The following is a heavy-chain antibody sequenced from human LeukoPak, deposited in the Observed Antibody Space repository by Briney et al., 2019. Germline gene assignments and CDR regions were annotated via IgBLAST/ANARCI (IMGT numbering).Heavy chain of an antibody. CDR1: GGSFSGYY. CDR2: INHSGST. V-gene: IGHV4-34*01. Sequence: PSETLSLTCAVYGGSFSGYYWSWIRQPPGKGLEWIGEINHSGSTNYTPSLKSRVTISVDTSKKQFFLKLSSVTAADTAVYYCVTYYFDSSGPKKNYWGQGTLVTVSS. J-gene: IGHJ4*02. D-gene: IGHD3-22*01. CDR3: VTYYFDSSGPKKNY.